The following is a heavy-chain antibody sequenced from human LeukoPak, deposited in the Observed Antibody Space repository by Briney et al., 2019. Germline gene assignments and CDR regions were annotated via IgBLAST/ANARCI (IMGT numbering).Heavy chain of an antibody. V-gene: IGHV1-46*01. CDR1: GYTFTNYY. CDR3: ARRDSSGWNAFDI. D-gene: IGHD6-19*01. J-gene: IGHJ3*02. CDR2: INPSGGST. Sequence: ASVKVSCKASGYTFTNYYIRWVRQAPGQGLEWMGIINPSGGSTSYAQKFQGRVTMTRDMSTSTVYMELSSLRSEDTAVYYCARRDSSGWNAFDIWGQGTMVTVSS.